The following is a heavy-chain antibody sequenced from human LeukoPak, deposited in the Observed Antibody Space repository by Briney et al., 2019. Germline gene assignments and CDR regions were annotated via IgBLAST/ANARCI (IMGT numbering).Heavy chain of an antibody. CDR2: ISGSGGST. Sequence: GGSLRLSCVASGFTFSRFEMNWVRQAPGKGLEWVSAISGSGGSTYYADSVKGRFTISRDNSKNTLYLQMNSLRVEDTAVHYCATGGYSYGFFDYWGQGTLVTVSS. CDR3: ATGGYSYGFFDY. D-gene: IGHD5-18*01. J-gene: IGHJ4*02. CDR1: GFTFSRFE. V-gene: IGHV3-23*01.